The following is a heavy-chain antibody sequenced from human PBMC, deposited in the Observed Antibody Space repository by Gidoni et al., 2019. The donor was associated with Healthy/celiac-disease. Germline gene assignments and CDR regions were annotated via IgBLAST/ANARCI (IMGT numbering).Heavy chain of an antibody. CDR2: IIPILGIA. Sequence: QVQLVQSEAEVKKPGSSVKVSCKDSGGTVSSYTISRVRQAPGQGLEWMGRIIPILGIANYAQKFQGRVTITADKSTSTAYMELSSLRSEDTAVYYCANMGGPTVTTSEQGPLNYYYGMDVWGQGTTVTVSS. CDR3: ANMGGPTVTTSEQGPLNYYYGMDV. D-gene: IGHD4-17*01. V-gene: IGHV1-69*02. CDR1: GGTVSSYT. J-gene: IGHJ6*02.